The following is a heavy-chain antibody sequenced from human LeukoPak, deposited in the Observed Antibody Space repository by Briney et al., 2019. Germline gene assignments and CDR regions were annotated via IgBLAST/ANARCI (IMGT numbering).Heavy chain of an antibody. CDR3: MRHEEMPTIYGFFDL. CDR2: IYHSGST. Sequence: SETLSLTCAVSGYSISSGYYWGWIRQPPGKGLEWIGSIYHSGSTYYNPSLESRVTISVDTSKNQFSLKLTSVDAADTALYYCMRHEEMPTIYGFFDLWGRGTLVTVSS. CDR1: GYSISSGYY. J-gene: IGHJ2*01. D-gene: IGHD5-24*01. V-gene: IGHV4-38-2*01.